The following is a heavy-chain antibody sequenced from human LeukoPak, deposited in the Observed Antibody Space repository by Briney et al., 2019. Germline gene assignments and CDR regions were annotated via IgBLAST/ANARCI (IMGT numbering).Heavy chain of an antibody. CDR1: GFTFRSFY. CDR3: ARKKSGSGSLDY. D-gene: IGHD3-10*01. J-gene: IGHJ4*02. V-gene: IGHV3-7*01. CDR2: VNENGRET. Sequence: GGSLRLSCAASGFTFRSFYMSWVRQAPGKGLEWVAKVNENGRETHYADSVKGRFTISRDNAKNSLYLQMNSLRAGDTAIYYCARKKSGSGSLDYWGQGTLVTVSS.